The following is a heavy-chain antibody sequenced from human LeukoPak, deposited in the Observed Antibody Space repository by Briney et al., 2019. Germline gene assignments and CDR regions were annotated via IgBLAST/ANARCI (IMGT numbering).Heavy chain of an antibody. CDR2: ISSSSSYT. J-gene: IGHJ2*01. CDR3: ARVVTMVRGVITHYWYFDP. CDR1: GFTFSDYY. D-gene: IGHD3-10*01. V-gene: IGHV3-11*05. Sequence: GGSLRLSCAASGFTFSDYYMSWIRQAPGKGLEWVSYISSSSSYTNYADSVKGRFTISRDNAKNSLYLQMNSLRAEDTAVYYCARVVTMVRGVITHYWYFDPWGRGTLVTVSS.